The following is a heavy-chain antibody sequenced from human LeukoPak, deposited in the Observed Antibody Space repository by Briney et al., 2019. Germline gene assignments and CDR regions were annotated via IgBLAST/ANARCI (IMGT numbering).Heavy chain of an antibody. CDR3: ARGEQEYYDYVWGSYRSYYFDY. Sequence: ASETPSLTCTVSGGSISSYYWSWIRQPPGKGLEWIGYIYYSGSTNYNPSLKSRVTISVDTSKNQFSLKLSSVTAADTAVYYCARGEQEYYDYVWGSYRSYYFDYWGQGTLVTVSS. J-gene: IGHJ4*02. V-gene: IGHV4-59*01. D-gene: IGHD3-16*02. CDR1: GGSISSYY. CDR2: IYYSGST.